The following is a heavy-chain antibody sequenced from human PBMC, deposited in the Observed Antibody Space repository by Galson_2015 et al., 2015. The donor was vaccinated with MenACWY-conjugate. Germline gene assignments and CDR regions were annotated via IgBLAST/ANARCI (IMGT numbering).Heavy chain of an antibody. Sequence: SLRLSCAASGFIFSNYAMTWVRQAPGKGLEWVSSIIANGQATYFADSVKGRFTISRDNSKNTLYLHINNLRADDTAVYSCARCGRYHNSPNDYWGQGTLVTVSS. CDR1: GFIFSNYA. J-gene: IGHJ4*02. D-gene: IGHD1-1*01. CDR2: IIANGQAT. CDR3: ARCGRYHNSPNDY. V-gene: IGHV3-23*01.